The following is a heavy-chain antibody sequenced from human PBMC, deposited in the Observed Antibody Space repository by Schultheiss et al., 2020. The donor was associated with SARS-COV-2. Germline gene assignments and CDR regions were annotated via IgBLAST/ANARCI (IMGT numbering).Heavy chain of an antibody. J-gene: IGHJ1*01. CDR3: ARGGGYCSGGSCYSVEYFQH. Sequence: SETLSLTCTVSGGSISSYYWSWIRQPPGKGLEWIGYIYYSGSTNYNPSLKSRVTISVDTSKNQFSLKLSSVTAADTAVYYCARGGGYCSGGSCYSVEYFQHWGQGTLVTVSS. CDR2: IYYSGST. V-gene: IGHV4-59*01. D-gene: IGHD2-15*01. CDR1: GGSISSYY.